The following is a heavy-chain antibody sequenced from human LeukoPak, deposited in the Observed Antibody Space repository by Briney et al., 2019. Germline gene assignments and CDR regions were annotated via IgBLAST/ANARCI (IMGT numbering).Heavy chain of an antibody. Sequence: GGSLRLSCAASGFTFSSYAMSWVRQAPGKGLEWVSAISGSGGSTYYADSVKGRFTISRDNSKNTLYLQMNSLRAEDTAVYYCAKDLTPYYYDSSGYYNQFDYWGQGTLVTVSS. CDR3: AKDLTPYYYDSSGYYNQFDY. CDR1: GFTFSSYA. CDR2: ISGSGGST. V-gene: IGHV3-23*01. J-gene: IGHJ4*02. D-gene: IGHD3-22*01.